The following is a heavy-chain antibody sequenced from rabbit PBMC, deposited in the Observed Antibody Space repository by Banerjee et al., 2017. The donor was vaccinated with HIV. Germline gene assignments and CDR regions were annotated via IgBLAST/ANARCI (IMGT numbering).Heavy chain of an antibody. J-gene: IGHJ4*01. D-gene: IGHD7-1*01. CDR2: IYTSSVGT. CDR1: GFDLSSHYY. V-gene: IGHV1S45*01. Sequence: QEQLEESGGGLVKPEGSLTLTCKASGFDLSSHYYMCWVRQAPGKGLELIACIYTSSVGTWYASWAKGRFPISKTSSTTVTLQLNSLTAADTATYFCVRETETYAGYAGYDNAFVLWGPGTLVTVS. CDR3: VRETETYAGYAGYDNAFVL.